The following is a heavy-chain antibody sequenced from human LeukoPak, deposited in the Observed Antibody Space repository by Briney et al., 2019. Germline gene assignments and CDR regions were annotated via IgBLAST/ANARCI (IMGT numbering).Heavy chain of an antibody. D-gene: IGHD3-22*01. CDR2: IYSGGST. CDR1: GFTVSSNY. V-gene: IGHV3-66*01. CDR3: ARAAVDSSGYYYGGFFDY. J-gene: IGHJ4*02. Sequence: GGSLRLSCAASGFTVSSNYMSWVRQAPGKGLEWVSVIYSGGSTYYADSVKGRFTISRDNSKNTLYLQMNSLRAEDTAVYYCARAAVDSSGYYYGGFFDYWGQGTLGTVSS.